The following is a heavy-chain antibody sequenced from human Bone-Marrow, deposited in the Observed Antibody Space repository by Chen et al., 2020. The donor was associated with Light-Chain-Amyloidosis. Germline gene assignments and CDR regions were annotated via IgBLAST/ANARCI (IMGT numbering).Heavy chain of an antibody. CDR2: ISNDGSTK. J-gene: IGHJ6*03. Sequence: QVQLVESGGGVVQPGRSLGLSCAASGFTLRSYAIHWVRPAPGKGLEWVAFISNDGSTKYYSDSVKGRFTISRDNSKNTLSLQMNSLRAEDTAVYYSARVGIQGMTFERYNYYYYMDVWGKGTTVTVSS. CDR3: ARVGIQGMTFERYNYYYYMDV. D-gene: IGHD5-18*01. V-gene: IGHV3-30-3*01. CDR1: GFTLRSYA.